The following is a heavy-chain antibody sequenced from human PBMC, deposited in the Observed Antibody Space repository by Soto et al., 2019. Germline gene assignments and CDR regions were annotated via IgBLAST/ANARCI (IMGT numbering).Heavy chain of an antibody. CDR2: ISYDGSNK. D-gene: IGHD3-22*01. Sequence: GGSLRLSCAASGFTFSSYGMHWVRQAPGKGLEWVAVISYDGSNKYYADSVKGRFTISRDNSKNTLYLQMNSLRAEDTAVYYGGVVVITRHRRPRPPPHWGQGTLVTVSS. CDR3: GVVVITRHRRPRPPPH. J-gene: IGHJ4*02. V-gene: IGHV3-30*03. CDR1: GFTFSSYG.